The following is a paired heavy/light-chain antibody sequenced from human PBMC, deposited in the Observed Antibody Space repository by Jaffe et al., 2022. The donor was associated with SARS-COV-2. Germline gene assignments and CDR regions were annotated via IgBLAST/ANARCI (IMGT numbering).Light chain of an antibody. Sequence: QSVLTQPPSVSGAPGQRVTISCTGSSSNIGAGYDVHWYQQLPGTAPKLLIYGNSNRPSGVPDRFSGSKSGTSASLAITGLQAEDEADYYCQSYDSSLSGSIFGTGTKVTVL. CDR3: QSYDSSLSGSI. CDR2: GNS. V-gene: IGLV1-40*01. CDR1: SSNIGAGYD. J-gene: IGLJ1*01.
Heavy chain of an antibody. Sequence: QVTLKESGPVLVKPTETLTLTCTVSGFSLSNARMGVSWIRQPPGKALEWLAHIFSNDEKSYSTSLKSRLTISKDTSKSQVVLTMTNMDPVDTATYYCARIFNGWITIFGVVTYFDYWGQGTLVTVSS. V-gene: IGHV2-26*01. CDR3: ARIFNGWITIFGVVTYFDY. D-gene: IGHD3-3*01. CDR1: GFSLSNARMG. J-gene: IGHJ4*02. CDR2: IFSNDEK.